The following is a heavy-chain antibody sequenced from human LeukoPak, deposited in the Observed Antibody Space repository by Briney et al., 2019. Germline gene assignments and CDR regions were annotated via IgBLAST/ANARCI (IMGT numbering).Heavy chain of an antibody. Sequence: SETLSLTCTVSGGSIINYHWSWIRQPAGKGLEWIGRIHSSGATDYSPSLKSRVTISLDKSKSHFSLKLSSVTAADTAIYYCAREDSAAYCTSASCFGFDYWGQGTLVTVSS. J-gene: IGHJ4*02. CDR1: GGSIINYH. CDR2: IHSSGAT. D-gene: IGHD2-2*01. V-gene: IGHV4-4*07. CDR3: AREDSAAYCTSASCFGFDY.